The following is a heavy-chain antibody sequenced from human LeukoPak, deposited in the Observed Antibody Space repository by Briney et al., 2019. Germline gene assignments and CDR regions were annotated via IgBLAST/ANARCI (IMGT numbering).Heavy chain of an antibody. V-gene: IGHV1-2*02. CDR2: INPNSGGT. CDR1: GYTFTGYY. CDR3: ARVRRYYDSHTLFDY. D-gene: IGHD3-22*01. Sequence: ASVKVSCKASGYTFTGYYMHWVRQAPGQELEWMGWINPNSGGTNYAQKFQGRVTMTRDTSISTAYMELSRLRSDDTAVYYCARVRRYYDSHTLFDYWGQGTLVTVSS. J-gene: IGHJ4*02.